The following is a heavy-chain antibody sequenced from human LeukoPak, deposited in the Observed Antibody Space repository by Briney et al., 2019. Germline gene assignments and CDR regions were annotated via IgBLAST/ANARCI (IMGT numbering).Heavy chain of an antibody. J-gene: IGHJ4*02. V-gene: IGHV3-30-3*01. CDR1: GFTFSSYA. Sequence: GGSLRLSCAASGFTFSSYAMHWVRQAPGKGLEWVAVISYDGSNKYYADSVKGRFTISRDNSKNTLYLQMNSLRAEDTAVYYCARDSLDQYCSGGSCYGYFDYWGQGTLVTVSS. CDR2: ISYDGSNK. CDR3: ARDSLDQYCSGGSCYGYFDY. D-gene: IGHD2-15*01.